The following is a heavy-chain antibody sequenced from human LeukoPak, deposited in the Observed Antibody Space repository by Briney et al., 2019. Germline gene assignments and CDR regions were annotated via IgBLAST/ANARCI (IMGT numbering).Heavy chain of an antibody. J-gene: IGHJ6*03. CDR1: GGSFSGYY. V-gene: IGHV4-34*01. CDR2: INHSGST. Sequence: SETLSLTCAVYGGSFSGYYWSWIRQPPGKGLEWIGEINHSGSTNYNPSLKSRVTISVDTSKNQFSLKLSSVTAADTAVYYCARVVPAALGLTYYYYMDVWAKGPRSPSP. D-gene: IGHD2-2*01. CDR3: ARVVPAALGLTYYYYMDV.